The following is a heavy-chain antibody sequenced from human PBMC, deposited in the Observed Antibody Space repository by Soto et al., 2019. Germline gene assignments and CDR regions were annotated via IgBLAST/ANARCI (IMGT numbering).Heavy chain of an antibody. CDR3: AVIAVAGTTLPADAFDI. Sequence: ASVKVSCKASGYTFTSYGISWVRQAPGQGLEWMGWISAYNGNTNYAQKLQGRVTMTTDTSTSTAYMELRSLRSDDTAVYYCAVIAVAGTTLPADAFDIWGQGTMVTVSS. CDR1: GYTFTSYG. D-gene: IGHD6-19*01. CDR2: ISAYNGNT. J-gene: IGHJ3*02. V-gene: IGHV1-18*01.